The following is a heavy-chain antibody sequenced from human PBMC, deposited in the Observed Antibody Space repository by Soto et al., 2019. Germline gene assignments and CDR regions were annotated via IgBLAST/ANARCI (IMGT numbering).Heavy chain of an antibody. Sequence: EVQLVESGGGLVQPGGSPRLSCAASGFTLSTYWTHWVRQAPGQGLVWVSHINNDGSATSYADSVKGRFTISRDDAKNTLYLQMNSLRVEDTAVYYCARSWFPYYFDYWGQGTLVTVSS. CDR3: ARSWFPYYFDY. D-gene: IGHD3-10*01. CDR2: INNDGSAT. V-gene: IGHV3-74*01. J-gene: IGHJ4*02. CDR1: GFTLSTYW.